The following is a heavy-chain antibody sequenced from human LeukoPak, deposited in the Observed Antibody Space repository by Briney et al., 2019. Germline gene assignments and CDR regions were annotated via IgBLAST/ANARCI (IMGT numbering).Heavy chain of an antibody. V-gene: IGHV3-66*01. CDR2: IYSGGTT. D-gene: IGHD1-14*01. Sequence: GGSLRLSCAASGLTVSSNYMSWVRQAPGKGLEWVSVIYSGGTTWYADSVKGRFTISRDNSKNTLYLQMNSLRVEDTAVYYCAREAYRNQVTDYWGQGTLVTVSS. J-gene: IGHJ4*02. CDR1: GLTVSSNY. CDR3: AREAYRNQVTDY.